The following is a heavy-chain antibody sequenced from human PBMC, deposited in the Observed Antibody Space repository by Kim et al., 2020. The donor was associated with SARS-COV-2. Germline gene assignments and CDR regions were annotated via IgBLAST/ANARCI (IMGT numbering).Heavy chain of an antibody. CDR3: VRVPVGDYYGMHV. Sequence: GGSLRLSCVASGFTFTSHWMSWVRQAPGKGLEWVANINQDGSEKSYVDSVNGRFTISRDNAKNSLYLQMNNLRDDDTAMFYCVRVPVGDYYGMHVWGRGTTVTVSS. J-gene: IGHJ6*02. CDR2: INQDGSEK. CDR1: GFTFTSHW. V-gene: IGHV3-7*01.